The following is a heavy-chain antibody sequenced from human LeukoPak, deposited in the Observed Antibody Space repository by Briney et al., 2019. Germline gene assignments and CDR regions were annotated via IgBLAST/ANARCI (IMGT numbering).Heavy chain of an antibody. CDR2: IYYSGST. CDR3: THSINSAYNWFDP. D-gene: IGHD3-3*02. CDR1: GGSISSHY. Sequence: SETLSLTCTVSGGSISSHYWSWIRQPPGKGLEWIGTIYYSGSTYYNPSLKSRVTISIDTSKNQFSLKLSSVTAADTAVYYCTHSINSAYNWFDPWGQGTLVTVSS. J-gene: IGHJ5*02. V-gene: IGHV4-59*04.